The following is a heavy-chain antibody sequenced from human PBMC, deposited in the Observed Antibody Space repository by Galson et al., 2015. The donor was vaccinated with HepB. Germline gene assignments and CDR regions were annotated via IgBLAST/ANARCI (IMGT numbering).Heavy chain of an antibody. V-gene: IGHV6-1*01. D-gene: IGHD3-10*01. CDR1: GDSVSSDSVA. Sequence: CAISGDSVSSDSVAWNRIRQSPSRGLEWLGRTYYRSKWYTDSAVSVKRRIIINPDTSKHPFSLQLHSVTPEDTAVYSCARGFRSAVDSWGPGTLVTVSA. CDR3: ARGFRSAVDS. J-gene: IGHJ5*01. CDR2: TYYRSKWYT.